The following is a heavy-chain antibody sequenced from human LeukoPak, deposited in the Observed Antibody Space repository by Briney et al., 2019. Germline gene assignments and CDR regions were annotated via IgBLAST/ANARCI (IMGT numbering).Heavy chain of an antibody. CDR2: IIPILGIA. D-gene: IGHD5-18*01. CDR1: GGTFSSYA. CDR3: ARGRRYSYGLSNY. V-gene: IGHV1-69*04. Sequence: SVKVSCKASGGTFSSYAISWVRQAPGQGLEWMGRIIPILGIANYAQKFQGRVTITADKSTSTAYMELSSLRSEDTAVYYCARGRRYSYGLSNYWGQGTLVTVSS. J-gene: IGHJ4*02.